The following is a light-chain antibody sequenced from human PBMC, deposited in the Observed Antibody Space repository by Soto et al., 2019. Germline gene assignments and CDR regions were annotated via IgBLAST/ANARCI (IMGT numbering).Light chain of an antibody. CDR2: DAS. Sequence: EIVLTQSPGTLSLSPGERATLSCRASQSVSSSYLAWYQQKPGQAPRLLIYDASSRATGIPDRFSGSGSGTDFTLSLTRLEPEDFAVYYCQQYGNSPATFGPGTKVDSK. CDR3: QQYGNSPAT. CDR1: QSVSSSY. J-gene: IGKJ3*01. V-gene: IGKV3-20*01.